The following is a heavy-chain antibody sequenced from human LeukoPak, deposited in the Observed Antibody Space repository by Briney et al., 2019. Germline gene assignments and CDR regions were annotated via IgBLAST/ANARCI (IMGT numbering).Heavy chain of an antibody. CDR2: ISYDGSNK. CDR3: ARGSIDGFDI. V-gene: IGHV3-30-3*01. CDR1: GFTFSSYA. J-gene: IGHJ3*02. D-gene: IGHD6-6*01. Sequence: GGSLRLSCAASGFTFSSYAMHWVRQAPGKGLEWVAVISYDGSNKYYADSVKGRFTISRDNSKNTLYLQMNSLRAEDTAVYYCARGSIDGFDIWGQGTMVTVSS.